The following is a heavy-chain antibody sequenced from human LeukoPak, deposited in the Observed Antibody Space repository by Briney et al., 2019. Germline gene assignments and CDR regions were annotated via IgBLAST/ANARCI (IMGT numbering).Heavy chain of an antibody. CDR1: GFTFDTYS. D-gene: IGHD5-12*01. Sequence: GGSLRLSCAASGFTFDTYSFHWVRQAPGKGLEWVALISHDGRTKVYADAVKGRFTISRDDSKNTLSLQMSSLRPEDTSTYYCARDPSFSRGFNFVLSSWGQGTLVSVSS. V-gene: IGHV3-30*04. CDR3: ARDPSFSRGFNFVLSS. CDR2: ISHDGRTK. J-gene: IGHJ5*02.